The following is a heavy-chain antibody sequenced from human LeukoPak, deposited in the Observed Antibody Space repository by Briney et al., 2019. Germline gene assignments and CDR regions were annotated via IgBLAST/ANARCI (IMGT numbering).Heavy chain of an antibody. D-gene: IGHD1-1*01. Sequence: GGSLRLSCAVSGFTFSSYTINWVRQAPGKVLEWVSSISSSSSYIYYADSVKGRFTISRDNAKNSLSLQMNSLRAEDTAVYYCARDRLLEDRDYHYYYYMDVWGIGTTVTVSS. CDR1: GFTFSSYT. CDR3: ARDRLLEDRDYHYYYYMDV. V-gene: IGHV3-21*01. CDR2: ISSSSSYI. J-gene: IGHJ6*03.